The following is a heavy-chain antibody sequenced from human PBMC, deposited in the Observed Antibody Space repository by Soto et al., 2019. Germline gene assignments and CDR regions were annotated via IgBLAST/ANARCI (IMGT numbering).Heavy chain of an antibody. CDR2: IYYSGST. CDR3: ARESITMVRGVTKVLDY. CDR1: GGSISSYY. Sequence: SETLSLTCTVSGGSISSYYWSWIRPPPGKGLEWIGYIYYSGSTNYNPSLKSRVTISVDKSKNQFSLKLSSVTAADTAVYYCARESITMVRGVTKVLDYWGQGTLVTVSS. V-gene: IGHV4-59*12. D-gene: IGHD3-10*01. J-gene: IGHJ4*02.